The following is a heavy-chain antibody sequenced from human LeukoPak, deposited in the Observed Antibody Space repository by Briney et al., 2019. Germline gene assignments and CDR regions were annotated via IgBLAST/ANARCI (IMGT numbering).Heavy chain of an antibody. J-gene: IGHJ4*02. Sequence: ASVEVSCKASGYTFTSYYMHWVRQAPGQGLEWMGIINPSGGSTSYAQKFQGRVTMTRDTSTSTVYMELSSLRSEDTAVYYCASRSSSWPLNDYWGQGTLVTVSS. CDR2: INPSGGST. CDR1: GYTFTSYY. CDR3: ASRSSSWPLNDY. D-gene: IGHD6-13*01. V-gene: IGHV1-46*01.